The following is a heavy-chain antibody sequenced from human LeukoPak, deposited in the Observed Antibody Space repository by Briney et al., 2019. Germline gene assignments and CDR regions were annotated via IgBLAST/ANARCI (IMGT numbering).Heavy chain of an antibody. V-gene: IGHV3-33*01. CDR3: ARDSDYYDSSGYPIYYFDY. J-gene: IGHJ4*02. Sequence: PGGSLRLSCAASGFTFSSYGMHGVRQAPGKGLEGVAVIWYDGSNKYYADSVKGRFTISRDNSKNTLYLQMNSLRAEDTAVYYCARDSDYYDSSGYPIYYFDYWGQGTLVTVSS. D-gene: IGHD3-22*01. CDR2: IWYDGSNK. CDR1: GFTFSSYG.